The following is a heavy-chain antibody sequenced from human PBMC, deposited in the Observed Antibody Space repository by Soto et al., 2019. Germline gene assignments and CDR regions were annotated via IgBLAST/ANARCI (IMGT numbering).Heavy chain of an antibody. J-gene: IGHJ4*02. CDR1: GFTFSSYE. V-gene: IGHV3-48*03. CDR2: ISSSGSTI. D-gene: IGHD1-26*01. CDR3: ARLTPELPGS. Sequence: GGSLRLSCAASGFTFSSYEMNWVRQAPGKGLGWVSYISSSGSTIYYADSVKGRFTISRDNAKNSLYLQMNSLRAEDTAVYYCARLTPELPGSWGQGTLVTVSS.